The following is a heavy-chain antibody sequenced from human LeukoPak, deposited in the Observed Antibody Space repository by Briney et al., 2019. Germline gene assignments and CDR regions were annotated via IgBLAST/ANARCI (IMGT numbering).Heavy chain of an antibody. Sequence: PGGSLRLSCAASGFTFSSYEMNWVRQAPGKGLEWVSYISSSGSTIYYAGSVKGRFTISTDNAKNSLYLQMNSLRAEDTAVYYCARASYYGENWFDPWGQGTLVTVSS. D-gene: IGHD3-10*01. CDR1: GFTFSSYE. CDR2: ISSSGSTI. V-gene: IGHV3-48*03. J-gene: IGHJ5*02. CDR3: ARASYYGENWFDP.